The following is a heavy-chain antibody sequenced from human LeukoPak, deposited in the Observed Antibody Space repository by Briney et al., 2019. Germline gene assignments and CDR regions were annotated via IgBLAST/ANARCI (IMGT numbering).Heavy chain of an antibody. CDR3: ARVGVGATSDY. V-gene: IGHV3-48*01. Sequence: GGSLRLSCAASGFTFSSYSMNWVRQAPGKGLEWVSYISSSSSTIYYADSVKGRFTISRDNAKNSLYLQMNSLRAEDTAVYYCARVGVGATSDYWGQGTLVTVSS. CDR1: GFTFSSYS. J-gene: IGHJ4*02. D-gene: IGHD1-26*01. CDR2: ISSSSSTI.